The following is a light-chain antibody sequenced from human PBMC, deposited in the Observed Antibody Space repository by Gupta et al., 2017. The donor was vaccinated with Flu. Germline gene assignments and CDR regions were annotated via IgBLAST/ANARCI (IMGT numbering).Light chain of an antibody. CDR1: QSVLYSSTNKNN. Sequence: NVMIKSPDSLAASLGGRATINCKSSQSVLYSSTNKNNLAWYQQKPGQPPKLLIYWASSRESGVPDRFTGSGSGTDFTLTISSLQAEDVVVYYCQQYYSSPLTFGGGTKVVIK. J-gene: IGKJ4*01. CDR2: WAS. CDR3: QQYYSSPLT. V-gene: IGKV4-1*01.